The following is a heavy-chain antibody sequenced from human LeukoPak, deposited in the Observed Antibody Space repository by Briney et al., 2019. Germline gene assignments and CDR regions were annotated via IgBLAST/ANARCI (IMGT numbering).Heavy chain of an antibody. J-gene: IGHJ4*02. Sequence: SETLSLTCTVSGYSISSGYFWGWIRQPPGKGLEWIGVYHVGTTDYNPSLKSRVTISVDTSKNQFSLKLSSVTAADTAVYYCARDAYDSSGYFSRPFDYWGQGTLVTVSS. D-gene: IGHD3-22*01. CDR2: VYHVGTT. V-gene: IGHV4-38-2*02. CDR1: GYSISSGYF. CDR3: ARDAYDSSGYFSRPFDY.